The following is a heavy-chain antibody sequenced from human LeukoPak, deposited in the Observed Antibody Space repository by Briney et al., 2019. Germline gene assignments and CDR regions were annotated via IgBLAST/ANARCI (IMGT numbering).Heavy chain of an antibody. V-gene: IGHV1-2*02. CDR3: ARDAYYDSSVNFDY. J-gene: IGHJ4*02. CDR2: INPNSGGT. D-gene: IGHD3-22*01. CDR1: GYSFIDYY. Sequence: ASVKVSCKTSGYSFIDYYMHWVRQAPGQGLEWMGWINPNSGGTNYAQKFQGRVTMTRDTSISTAYMELSRLRSDDTAVYYCARDAYYDSSVNFDYWGQGTLVTVSS.